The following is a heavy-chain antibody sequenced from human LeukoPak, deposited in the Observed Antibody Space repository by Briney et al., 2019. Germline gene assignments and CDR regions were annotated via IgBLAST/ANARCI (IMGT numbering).Heavy chain of an antibody. J-gene: IGHJ6*03. Sequence: SQTLSLTCAISGDSVSSNSATWNWIRQSPWRGLEWLGRTYYRSKWYHDYAVSVKSRININPDTSKNQFSLQLNSVTPEDTAVYYCASLTTVTLEYMDVWGKGTTVTISS. CDR1: GDSVSSNSAT. V-gene: IGHV6-1*01. CDR3: ASLTTVTLEYMDV. D-gene: IGHD4-17*01. CDR2: TYYRSKWYH.